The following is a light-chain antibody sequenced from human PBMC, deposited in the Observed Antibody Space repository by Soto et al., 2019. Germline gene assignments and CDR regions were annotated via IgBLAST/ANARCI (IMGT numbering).Light chain of an antibody. J-gene: IGLJ1*01. Sequence: QSVLTQPPSVSGAPGQRVSISCTGTTSNIGPPDAVLWYQHVPEAGTKLLIYGDNRRPSGVPERFSGSKSGTSASLAITSLQAEDEADYCCQYYEISLHNYVFGTGTKVTVL. V-gene: IGLV1-40*01. CDR3: QYYEISLHNYV. CDR2: GDN. CDR1: TSNIGPPDA.